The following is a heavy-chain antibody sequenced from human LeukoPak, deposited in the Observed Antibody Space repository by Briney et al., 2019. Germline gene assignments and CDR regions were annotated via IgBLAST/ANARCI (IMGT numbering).Heavy chain of an antibody. J-gene: IGHJ4*02. D-gene: IGHD3-22*01. CDR3: ARDSYYGYFDY. CDR2: INPNSGGT. CDR1: GYTFACYY. Sequence: ASVTVSCKASGYTFACYYMHWVRQAPGQGLEWMGWINPNSGGTNYAQKLQGRVTMTRDTSISTAYMELSRLRSDDTAVYYCARDSYYGYFDYWGQGTLVTVSS. V-gene: IGHV1-2*02.